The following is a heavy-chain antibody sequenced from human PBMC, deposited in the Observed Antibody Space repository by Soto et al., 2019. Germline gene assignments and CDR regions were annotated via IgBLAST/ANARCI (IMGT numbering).Heavy chain of an antibody. J-gene: IGHJ4*02. CDR2: ISGSGGST. Sequence: EVQLLESGGGLVQPGGSLRLSCAASGFTFSSYAMSWVRQAPGKGLEWVSAISGSGGSTYYADSVKGQFTISRDNSKNTLYLQMNSLRAEDTAVYYCAKGWGDYYDSSGYYYMDYWGQGTLVTVSS. D-gene: IGHD3-22*01. CDR3: AKGWGDYYDSSGYYYMDY. V-gene: IGHV3-23*01. CDR1: GFTFSSYA.